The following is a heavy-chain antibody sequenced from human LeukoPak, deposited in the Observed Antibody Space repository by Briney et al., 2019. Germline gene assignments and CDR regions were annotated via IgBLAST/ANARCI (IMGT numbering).Heavy chain of an antibody. Sequence: SQTLSLTCAISGDGVSSNSAAWNWIRQSPSRGLEWLGRTYYRSKWYNDYAVSVKSRITINPDTSKNQFSLQLNSVTPEDTAVYYCARGMFYYDSSGYYYFDYWGQGTLVTVSS. CDR1: GDGVSSNSAA. J-gene: IGHJ4*02. CDR3: ARGMFYYDSSGYYYFDY. V-gene: IGHV6-1*01. CDR2: TYYRSKWYN. D-gene: IGHD3-22*01.